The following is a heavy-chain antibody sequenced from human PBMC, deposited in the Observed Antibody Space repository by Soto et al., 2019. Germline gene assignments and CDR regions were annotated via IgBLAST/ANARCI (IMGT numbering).Heavy chain of an antibody. D-gene: IGHD2-21*01. CDR3: AIGGGDYNYFDH. V-gene: IGHV3-74*01. J-gene: IGHJ4*02. Sequence: EVQLVESGGGLVQPGGSLRLSCAASGFLFSTYWMFWVREVPRKGLLWVARIKSDGSSTSYADSVKGRFTISRDNTNNTLYLQMTSLRAEDTAVYYCAIGGGDYNYFDHWGQGILVTVSS. CDR2: IKSDGSST. CDR1: GFLFSTYW.